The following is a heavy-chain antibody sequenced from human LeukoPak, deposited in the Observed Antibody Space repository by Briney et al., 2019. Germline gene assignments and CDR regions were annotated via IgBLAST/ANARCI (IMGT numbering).Heavy chain of an antibody. Sequence: QPGRSLRLSCAASGFTFSSYGMHWVRQAPGKGLEWVAVISYDGSNKYYADSVKGRFTISRDNSKNTLYLQMNSLRAEDTAVYYCASNYGDYDLRRWGQGTLVTVSS. CDR1: GFTFSSYG. D-gene: IGHD4-17*01. V-gene: IGHV3-30*03. J-gene: IGHJ4*02. CDR2: ISYDGSNK. CDR3: ASNYGDYDLRR.